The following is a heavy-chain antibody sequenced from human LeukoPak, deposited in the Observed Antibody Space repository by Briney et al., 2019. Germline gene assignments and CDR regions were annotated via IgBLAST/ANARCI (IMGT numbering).Heavy chain of an antibody. V-gene: IGHV3-21*01. CDR2: ISSSSSYI. Sequence: NAGGSLRLSCAASGFTFSSYSMNWVRQAPGKGLEWVSSISSSSSYIYYADSVKGRFTISRDNAKNSLYLQMNSLRAEDTAVYYCARASGSGWYVESSNRFDYWGQGTLVTVSS. CDR3: ARASGSGWYVESSNRFDY. D-gene: IGHD6-19*01. CDR1: GFTFSSYS. J-gene: IGHJ4*02.